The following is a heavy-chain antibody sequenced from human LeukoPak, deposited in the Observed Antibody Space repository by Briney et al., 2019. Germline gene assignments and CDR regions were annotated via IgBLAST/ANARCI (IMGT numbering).Heavy chain of an antibody. D-gene: IGHD6-25*01. V-gene: IGHV4-4*07. CDR3: AREGGDPRWLDP. CDR2: INTSGST. CDR1: GGSISSYY. Sequence: SETLSLTCTVSGGSISSYYWTWIRQYAGKGLEWIGRINTSGSTNYNPSLRSRVTMSVNTSKNQFSLNLTSVTAADTAVYSCAREGGDPRWLDPWGQGTLVTVSS. J-gene: IGHJ5*02.